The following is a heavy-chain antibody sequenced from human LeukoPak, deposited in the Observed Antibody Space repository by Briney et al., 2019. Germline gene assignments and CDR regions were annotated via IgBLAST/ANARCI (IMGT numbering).Heavy chain of an antibody. J-gene: IGHJ4*02. CDR3: TTEAYYYDSGAIKYFDY. CDR1: GFTFSNAW. V-gene: IGHV3-15*01. CDR2: IKSKTDGGAT. Sequence: PGRSLRLSCAASGFTFSNAWMSWVSQAPGKGLEWDGRIKSKTDGGATHYAAPVKGRFTISRDDSKNTLYLQMNSLKTEDTAVYYCTTEAYYYDSGAIKYFDYWGQGTLVTVSS. D-gene: IGHD3-22*01.